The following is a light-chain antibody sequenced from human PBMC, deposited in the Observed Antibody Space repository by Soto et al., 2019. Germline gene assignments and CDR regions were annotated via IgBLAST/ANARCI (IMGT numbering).Light chain of an antibody. CDR2: DAS. V-gene: IGKV3-20*01. J-gene: IGKJ1*01. CDR1: QTVRNNY. Sequence: EFVLTQSPGTLSLSPGERATLSCRASQTVRNNYLAWYQQKPGQAPRLLIYDASSRATGIPDRFSGGGSGTDFTLTISRLEPEDFAVYYCQQYVRSPWTFGQGTKV. CDR3: QQYVRSPWT.